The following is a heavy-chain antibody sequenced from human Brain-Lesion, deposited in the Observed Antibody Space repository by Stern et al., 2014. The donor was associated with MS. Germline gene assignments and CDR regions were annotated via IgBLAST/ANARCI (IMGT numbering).Heavy chain of an antibody. J-gene: IGHJ4*02. D-gene: IGHD4-23*01. CDR2: IYPRDSDT. CDR3: ARFYSGSFLDY. CDR1: GYSFTSYW. V-gene: IGHV5-51*03. Sequence: EVQLVQSGAEVKKPGESLKISCKGSGYSFTSYWVAWVRQMPGIGLEWMGIIYPRDSDTKYSPSFQGQVTISADKSISTAYLQWSSLKASDTAMYFCARFYSGSFLDYWGQGSLVTVSS.